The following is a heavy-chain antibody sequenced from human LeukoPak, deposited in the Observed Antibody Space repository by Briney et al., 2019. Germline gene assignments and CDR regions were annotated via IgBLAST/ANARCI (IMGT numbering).Heavy chain of an antibody. D-gene: IGHD3-3*01. CDR3: ARHLRITIFGVVTPGALGY. J-gene: IGHJ4*02. Sequence: SQTLSLTCAVSGDSIGRGSYYWGWIRQPAGKAPEWIGRIFNTGSTSYNPSLKSRVTISVDTSKNQFSLNLRSVTAADTAVYYCARHLRITIFGVVTPGALGYWGQGTLVTVSS. CDR1: GDSIGRGSYY. CDR2: IFNTGST. V-gene: IGHV4-61*02.